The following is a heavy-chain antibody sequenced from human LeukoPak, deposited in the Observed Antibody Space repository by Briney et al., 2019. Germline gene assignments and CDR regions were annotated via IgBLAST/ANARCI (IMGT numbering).Heavy chain of an antibody. Sequence: PGGSLRLSCAASGFTVSSNYMSWVRQAPGKGLEWVSVIYSGGSTYYADSVEGRFTISRDNSKNTLYLQMNSLRAEDTAVYYCAKASRYQLLKKQPENDAFDIWGQGTMVTVSS. D-gene: IGHD2-2*01. V-gene: IGHV3-66*01. CDR1: GFTVSSNY. J-gene: IGHJ3*02. CDR3: AKASRYQLLKKQPENDAFDI. CDR2: IYSGGST.